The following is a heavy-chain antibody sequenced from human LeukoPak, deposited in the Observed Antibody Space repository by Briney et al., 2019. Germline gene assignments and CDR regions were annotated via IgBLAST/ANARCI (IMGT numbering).Heavy chain of an antibody. CDR1: RFTFSTYT. D-gene: IGHD1-20*01. V-gene: IGHV3-74*01. CDR2: INSDGSDT. Sequence: GGSLRLSCAASRFTFSTYTINWVRQAPGKGRVWISRINSDGSDTSYADSVKGRFPIPRDNAKSTLYLQMNSLRAEDTAVYYCARVYNWNFGYWGQGTLVTVSS. J-gene: IGHJ4*02. CDR3: ARVYNWNFGY.